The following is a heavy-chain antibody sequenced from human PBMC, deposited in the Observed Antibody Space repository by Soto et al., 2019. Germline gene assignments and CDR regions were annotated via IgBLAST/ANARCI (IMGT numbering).Heavy chain of an antibody. CDR2: ISGSGGST. Sequence: GGSLRLSCAASGFTFSNYAMNWVRQAPGKGLEWVSGISGSGGSTYYADSMKGRFTISRDNSKNTLYLQMNSLRADDTDVYYCAKGNYYDSSASRFHFDIWGQGTPVTVSS. V-gene: IGHV3-23*01. D-gene: IGHD3-22*01. CDR3: AKGNYYDSSASRFHFDI. CDR1: GFTFSNYA. J-gene: IGHJ4*02.